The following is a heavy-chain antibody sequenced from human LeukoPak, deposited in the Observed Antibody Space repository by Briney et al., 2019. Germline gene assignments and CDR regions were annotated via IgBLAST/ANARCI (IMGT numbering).Heavy chain of an antibody. CDR1: GGSISSSSYY. CDR2: IHYTGTT. Sequence: SETLSLTCTVSGGSISSSSYYWGWIRQPPGKGLEWIGTIHYTGTTYYNPSLKSRVIISVDTSKNQFSLKLTSVTATDTAVYYCTRRPHSYFADWGQGTLVTVSS. CDR3: TRRPHSYFAD. V-gene: IGHV4-39*01. J-gene: IGHJ4*02. D-gene: IGHD4-11*01.